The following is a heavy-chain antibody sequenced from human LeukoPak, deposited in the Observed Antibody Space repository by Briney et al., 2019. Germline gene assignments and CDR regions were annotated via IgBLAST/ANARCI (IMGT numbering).Heavy chain of an antibody. CDR2: INSDGSST. CDR1: GFTFSSYW. D-gene: IGHD3-22*01. V-gene: IGHV3-74*01. J-gene: IGHJ3*02. Sequence: GGSLRLSCAASGFTFSSYWMHWVRQAPGKGLVWVSRINSDGSSTSYADSVKGRFTISRDNAKNTLYLQMNSLRAEDTAVYYCARVDRNDAFDIWGQGTMVTVSS. CDR3: ARVDRNDAFDI.